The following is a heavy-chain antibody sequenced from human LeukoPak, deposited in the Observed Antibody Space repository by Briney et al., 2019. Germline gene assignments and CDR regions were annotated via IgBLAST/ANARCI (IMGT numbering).Heavy chain of an antibody. CDR1: GFTFSSYS. Sequence: PGGSLRLSCAASGFTFSSYSMNWVRQAPGKGLEWVSYISSSSSTIYYPDSVKGRFTISRDNAKNSLYLQMNSLRAEDTAVYYCAREPRQIAAAKINWFDPWGQGTLVTVSS. J-gene: IGHJ5*02. CDR3: AREPRQIAAAKINWFDP. V-gene: IGHV3-48*04. D-gene: IGHD6-13*01. CDR2: ISSSSSTI.